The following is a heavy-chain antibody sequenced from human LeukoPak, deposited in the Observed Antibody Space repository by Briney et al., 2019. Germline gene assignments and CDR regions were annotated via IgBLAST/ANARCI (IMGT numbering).Heavy chain of an antibody. CDR2: ISWNSGSI. CDR1: GFTFDDYA. CDR3: AKALAAAGDDAFDI. V-gene: IGHV3-9*01. D-gene: IGHD6-13*01. Sequence: GGSLRLSCAASGFTFDDYAMHWVRRAPGKGLEWVSGISWNSGSIGYADSVKGRFTISRDNAKNSLYLQMNSLRAEDTALYYCAKALAAAGDDAFDIWGQGTMVTVSS. J-gene: IGHJ3*02.